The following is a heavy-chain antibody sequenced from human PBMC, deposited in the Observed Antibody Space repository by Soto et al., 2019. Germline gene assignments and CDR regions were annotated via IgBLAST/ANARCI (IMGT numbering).Heavy chain of an antibody. CDR3: AIRMYSTRWYYLDY. V-gene: IGHV3-23*01. CDR2: ISAST. CDR1: GFTVSSYA. D-gene: IGHD6-13*01. J-gene: IGHJ4*02. Sequence: EMQLLESGGGLVQAGGSLRLSCAASGFTVSSYALNWVGQAPGKGLEWVSGISASTYYADSVKGRFTISRDTSKNTLYLQMNSLRAEDTAIYFCAIRMYSTRWYYLDYWGQGTLVTVSS.